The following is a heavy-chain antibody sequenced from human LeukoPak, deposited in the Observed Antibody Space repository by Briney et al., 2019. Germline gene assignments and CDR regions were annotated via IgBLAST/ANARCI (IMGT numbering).Heavy chain of an antibody. V-gene: IGHV3-9*01. CDR2: ISWNSGSI. D-gene: IGHD3-22*01. J-gene: IGHJ1*01. CDR3: AKDMRYYYDSSSPFQH. Sequence: RTGGSLRLSCAASGFTFDDYAMHWVRQAPGKGLEWVSGISWNSGSIGYADSVKGRFTISRDNAKNSLYLQMNSLRAEDTALYYCAKDMRYYYDSSSPFQHWGQGTLVTVSS. CDR1: GFTFDDYA.